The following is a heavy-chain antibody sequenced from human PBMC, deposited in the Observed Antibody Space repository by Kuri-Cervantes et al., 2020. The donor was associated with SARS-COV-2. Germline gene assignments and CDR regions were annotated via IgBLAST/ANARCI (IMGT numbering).Heavy chain of an antibody. Sequence: GESLKISCAASGFTFSSYGMHWVRQAPGKGLGWVAVISYDGSNKYYADSVKGRFIISRDNSKNTLYLQMNSLRAEDTAVYYCANLQWLLIDDAFDIWGQGTMVTVSS. CDR2: ISYDGSNK. V-gene: IGHV3-30*18. CDR1: GFTFSSYG. J-gene: IGHJ3*02. D-gene: IGHD3-22*01. CDR3: ANLQWLLIDDAFDI.